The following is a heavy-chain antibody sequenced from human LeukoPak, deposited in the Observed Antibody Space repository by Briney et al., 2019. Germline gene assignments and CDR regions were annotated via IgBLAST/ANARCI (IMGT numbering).Heavy chain of an antibody. J-gene: IGHJ4*02. CDR3: AKAGGELRVMYYFDS. D-gene: IGHD2-8*02. CDR1: GCSFRDHA. V-gene: IGHV3-9*01. CDR2: INWNSGSI. Sequence: SLSLSCAASGCSFRDHAMHWVRQAPGRGRERVSGINWNSGSIAYADSVKGRFIISRDNAKNSLFLQMNYLQSADTALYYCAKAGGELRVMYYFDSWGQGTLVTVSS.